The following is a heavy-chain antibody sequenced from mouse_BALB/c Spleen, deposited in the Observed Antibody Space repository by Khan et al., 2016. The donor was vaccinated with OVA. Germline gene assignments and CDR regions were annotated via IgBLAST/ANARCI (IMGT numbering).Heavy chain of an antibody. CDR2: ISTGGSYT. V-gene: IGHV5-6-4*01. Sequence: EVKLVESGGGLVKPAGSLKLSCAVSGFSFSTYSMSWVRQTPAKRLEWVATISTGGSYTYYPACVKGRFTISRDNAKNTLYLQLSSLKSEDTAMYYRKRHRGNYGSSPYLDYWGQGTTVTVSS. CDR3: KRHRGNYGSSPYLDY. CDR1: GFSFSTYS. J-gene: IGHJ2*01. D-gene: IGHD1-1*01.